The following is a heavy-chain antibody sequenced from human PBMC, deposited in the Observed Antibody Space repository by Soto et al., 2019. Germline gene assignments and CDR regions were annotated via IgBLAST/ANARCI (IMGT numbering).Heavy chain of an antibody. V-gene: IGHV4-59*01. CDR3: ARTALGWFDP. Sequence: IRQPPGKGLEWIGYIFYSGRSGSTNYNPSLKSRVTISVDTSKNQFSLKLSSVTAADTAVYYCARTALGWFDPWGQGTLVTVSS. CDR2: IFYSGRSGST. J-gene: IGHJ5*02. D-gene: IGHD2-21*02.